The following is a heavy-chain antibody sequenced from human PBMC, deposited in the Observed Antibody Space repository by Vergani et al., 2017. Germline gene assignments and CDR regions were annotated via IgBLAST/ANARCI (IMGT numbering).Heavy chain of an antibody. V-gene: IGHV3-30*18. D-gene: IGHD3-3*01. Sequence: QVQLVESGGGVVQPGRSLRLSCAASGFTLSSYGMHWVRQAPGKGLEWVAVISYDGSNKYYADSVKGRFTISRDNSKNTLYLQMNSLRAEDTAVYYCAKSDRLRFLEWSVHLFDYWGQGTLVTVSS. CDR2: ISYDGSNK. CDR3: AKSDRLRFLEWSVHLFDY. J-gene: IGHJ4*02. CDR1: GFTLSSYG.